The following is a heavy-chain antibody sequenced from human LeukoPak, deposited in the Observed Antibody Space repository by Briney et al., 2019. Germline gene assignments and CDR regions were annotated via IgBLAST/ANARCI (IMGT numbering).Heavy chain of an antibody. D-gene: IGHD4-11*01. CDR2: IKQDGSEK. J-gene: IGHJ6*03. CDR3: AXTDYSNYYYYYMGV. CDR1: GFTFSSYW. V-gene: IGHV3-7*01. Sequence: GXSLXXXCAASGFTFSSYWMSWVRQAPGKGVEWVANIKQDGSEKYYVDSVKGRFTISRDNAKNSLYMQMNSLREEDTAVYYGAXTDYSNYYYYYMGVWGKGTTVTVSS.